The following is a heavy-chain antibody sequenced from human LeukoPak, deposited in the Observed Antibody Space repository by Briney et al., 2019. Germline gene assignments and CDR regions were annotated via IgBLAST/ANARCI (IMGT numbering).Heavy chain of an antibody. Sequence: GGSLRLSCVASGFTFSSCAMNWVRQAPGRGLEWVAVISYDGNNKYYADSVKGRFTISRDNSKSTPYLQVNSLRAEDTAVYYCAKIAFSGSYYGGFDYWGQGTLVTVSS. CDR1: GFTFSSCA. J-gene: IGHJ4*02. CDR2: ISYDGNNK. V-gene: IGHV3-30*18. D-gene: IGHD1-26*01. CDR3: AKIAFSGSYYGGFDY.